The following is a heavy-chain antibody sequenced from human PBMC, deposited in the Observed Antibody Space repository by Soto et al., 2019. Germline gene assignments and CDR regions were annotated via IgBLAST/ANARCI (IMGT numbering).Heavy chain of an antibody. CDR3: ASTKDETLYFDY. V-gene: IGHV4-34*01. Sequence: SETLSLTCAVYGGSFSGYYWNWIRQPPGKGLEWMGSINHSGSTNYNPSLQSRVTISGDASKKQFSLKLRSVTAADTAVYYCASTKDETLYFDYWGQGTLVTVSS. CDR1: GGSFSGYY. J-gene: IGHJ4*02. D-gene: IGHD2-15*01. CDR2: INHSGST.